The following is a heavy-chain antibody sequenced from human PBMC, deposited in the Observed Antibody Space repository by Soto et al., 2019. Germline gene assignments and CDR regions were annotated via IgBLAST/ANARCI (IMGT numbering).Heavy chain of an antibody. CDR1: GHTFTSSA. J-gene: IGHJ6*03. CDR2: INAGNGNT. Sequence: ASVRVSYKASGHTFTSSAMHLVRQAPGQRLEWMGWINAGNGNTKYSQKFQGRVTITRDTSASTAYMELSSLRSEDTAVYYCAREKWNYVYYYYYYMDVWGKGTTVTVSS. V-gene: IGHV1-3*01. CDR3: AREKWNYVYYYYYYMDV. D-gene: IGHD1-7*01.